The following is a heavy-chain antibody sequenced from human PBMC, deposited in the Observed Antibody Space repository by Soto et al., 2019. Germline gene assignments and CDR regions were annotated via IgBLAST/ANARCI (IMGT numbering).Heavy chain of an antibody. CDR1: GFTFSSYA. CDR2: ISYDGSNK. V-gene: IGHV3-30-3*01. J-gene: IGHJ6*02. Sequence: QVQLVESGGGVVQPGRSLRLSCAASGFTFSSYAMHWVRQAPGKGLEWVAVISYDGSNKYYADSVKGRFTISRDNSKNTLYLQMNSLRAEDTAVYYCARDLHSSSWYFDRYYYYGMDVWGQGTTVTVSS. D-gene: IGHD6-13*01. CDR3: ARDLHSSSWYFDRYYYYGMDV.